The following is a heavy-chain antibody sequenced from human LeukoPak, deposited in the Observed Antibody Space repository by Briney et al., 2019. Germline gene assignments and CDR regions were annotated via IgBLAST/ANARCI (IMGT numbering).Heavy chain of an antibody. CDR2: INSDGSFT. V-gene: IGHV3-74*01. D-gene: IGHD3-3*01. CDR3: AKDYDFWSGYSTLDP. CDR1: GFTFSSYW. J-gene: IGHJ5*02. Sequence: GGSLRLSCVASGFTFSSYWMHWVRQAPGKGQVWVSRINSDGSFTSCADSVKGRFTISRDNAKNTLYLQMNSLRAEDTAVYYCAKDYDFWSGYSTLDPWGQGTLVTVSS.